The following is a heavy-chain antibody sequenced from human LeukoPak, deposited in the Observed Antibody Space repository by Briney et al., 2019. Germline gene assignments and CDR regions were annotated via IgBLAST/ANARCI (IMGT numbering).Heavy chain of an antibody. D-gene: IGHD2-2*01. CDR2: INPNSGGT. V-gene: IGHV1-2*06. J-gene: IGHJ4*02. CDR1: GYIFTDYY. Sequence: ASVKVSCTASGYIFTDYYIHWVRQAPGQGHEWMGRINPNSGGTNFAQKFQARVTMTSDTSISTAYMEVSGLESDDTAVYHCARARYCYTTSCPLDYWGQGTLVTVSS. CDR3: ARARYCYTTSCPLDY.